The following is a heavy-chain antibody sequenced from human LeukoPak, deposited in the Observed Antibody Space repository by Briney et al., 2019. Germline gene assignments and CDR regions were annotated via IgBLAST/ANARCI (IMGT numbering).Heavy chain of an antibody. D-gene: IGHD6-13*01. Sequence: ASVKVSCKASGYTFTSYYMHWLRQAPGQGLEWMGITNPSGGGTTYAQKFEGRVTMTRDTSTSTVYMELSSLRSEDTAVYYCARDPGIAAAGFTFDYWGQGTLVTVSS. CDR3: ARDPGIAAAGFTFDY. CDR2: TNPSGGGT. CDR1: GYTFTSYY. J-gene: IGHJ4*02. V-gene: IGHV1-46*01.